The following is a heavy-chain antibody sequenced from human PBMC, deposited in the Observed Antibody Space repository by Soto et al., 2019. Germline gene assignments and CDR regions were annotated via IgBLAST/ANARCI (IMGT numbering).Heavy chain of an antibody. CDR3: ARDSTDSGSLDY. CDR1: GFTFSSYE. J-gene: IGHJ4*02. Sequence: DVQLVESGGDLVQPGGSLRLSCAASGFTFSSYEMNWVRQAPGKGLEWVSYIGSSGSGIYYADFVKGRFTISRDNAKKSLYLQMNGLRAEDTAVYYCARDSTDSGSLDYWGQGTLVTVS. V-gene: IGHV3-48*03. D-gene: IGHD1-26*01. CDR2: IGSSGSGI.